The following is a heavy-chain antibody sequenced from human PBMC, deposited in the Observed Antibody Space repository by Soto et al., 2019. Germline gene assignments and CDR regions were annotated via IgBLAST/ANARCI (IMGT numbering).Heavy chain of an antibody. D-gene: IGHD3-10*01. Sequence: SVKVSCKASGGTFSSYAISWVRQAPGQGLEWMGGIIPIFGTANYAQKFQGRVTITADESTSTAYMELSSLRSEDTAVYYCARTMVRGVIILYYFDYWGQGTLVTVSS. J-gene: IGHJ4*02. CDR3: ARTMVRGVIILYYFDY. V-gene: IGHV1-69*13. CDR1: GGTFSSYA. CDR2: IIPIFGTA.